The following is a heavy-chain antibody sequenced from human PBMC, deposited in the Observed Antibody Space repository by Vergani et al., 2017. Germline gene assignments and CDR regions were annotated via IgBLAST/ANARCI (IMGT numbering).Heavy chain of an antibody. CDR3: ARSRPDGTSGSCQAI. J-gene: IGHJ4*02. D-gene: IGHD2-2*01. CDR1: GESIRSGSHY. CDR2: IHTGGST. Sequence: QVKLQESGPGLLKPSQTPSLTCTVSGESIRSGSHYWSWIRQPAGKGPGWIGHIHTGGSTDLNPSFKSRVSISVDTSKSQFSLKLNSVTVADTAVYYCARSRPDGTSGSCQAIWGQGTLVTVSS. V-gene: IGHV4-61*02.